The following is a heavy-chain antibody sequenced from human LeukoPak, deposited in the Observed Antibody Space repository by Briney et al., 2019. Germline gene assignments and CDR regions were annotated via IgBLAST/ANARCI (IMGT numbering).Heavy chain of an antibody. Sequence: ASVKVSCKASGGTFSSYAISWVRQAPGQGLEWMGRIIPILGIANYAQKFQGRVTITADKSTSTAYMELSSLRSEDTAVYYCARDGGYDGYSYGFDYWGQGTLVTVSS. CDR2: IIPILGIA. V-gene: IGHV1-69*04. J-gene: IGHJ4*02. D-gene: IGHD5-18*01. CDR1: GGTFSSYA. CDR3: ARDGGYDGYSYGFDY.